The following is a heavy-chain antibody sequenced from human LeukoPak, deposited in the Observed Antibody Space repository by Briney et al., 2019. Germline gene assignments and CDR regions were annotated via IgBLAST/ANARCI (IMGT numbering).Heavy chain of an antibody. V-gene: IGHV4-59*01. CDR1: GGSISSYY. Sequence: SETLSLTCTVSGGSISSYYWSWIRQPPGKGLEWIGYIYYGGSTNYNPSLKSRVTISVDTSKNQFSLKLSSVTAADTAVYYCARGGAFDYWGQGTLVTVSS. D-gene: IGHD1-26*01. J-gene: IGHJ4*02. CDR3: ARGGAFDY. CDR2: IYYGGST.